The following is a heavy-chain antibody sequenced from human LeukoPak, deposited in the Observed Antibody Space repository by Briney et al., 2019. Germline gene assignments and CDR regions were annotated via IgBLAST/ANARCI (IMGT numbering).Heavy chain of an antibody. D-gene: IGHD3-10*01. CDR2: INPNTGGT. Sequence: GASVKVSCKASGYTFTDVYLHWVRQAPGQGLEWMGWINPNTGGTNYLQRFQGRVTMTRDTSISTAYMDLDSLRSDDTAVYYCARGRPGGYFDYWGQGALVTVSS. J-gene: IGHJ4*02. CDR1: GYTFTDVY. CDR3: ARGRPGGYFDY. V-gene: IGHV1-2*02.